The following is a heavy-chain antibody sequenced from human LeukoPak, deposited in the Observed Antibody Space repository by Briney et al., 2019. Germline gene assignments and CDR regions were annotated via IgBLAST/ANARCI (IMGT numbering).Heavy chain of an antibody. J-gene: IGHJ4*02. CDR1: GHIFTAYY. CDR2: INPNSGGT. V-gene: IGHV1-2*02. CDR3: ATYYSDTSARD. Sequence: ASVKVSCKASGHIFTAYYMFWVRQAPGQGLAWMGWINPNSGGTNLAPNFQGRVTLTSDTSISTAYMELSGLTSDDTAVYFCATYYSDTSARDWGQGTLVTVSS. D-gene: IGHD3-10*01.